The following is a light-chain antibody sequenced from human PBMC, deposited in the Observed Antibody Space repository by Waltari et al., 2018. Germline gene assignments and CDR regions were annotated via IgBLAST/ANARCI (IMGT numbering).Light chain of an antibody. V-gene: IGKV1-5*03. Sequence: DIQMTQSPSTLSASVGERVTITCRASQSISTWLAWYQQKPGKAPNLLIYKASTLETGVPSRFSGSGSGTDFTLTISSLQPDDFATYYCQQYHSSPGTFGQGTKVEIK. J-gene: IGKJ1*01. CDR1: QSISTW. CDR2: KAS. CDR3: QQYHSSPGT.